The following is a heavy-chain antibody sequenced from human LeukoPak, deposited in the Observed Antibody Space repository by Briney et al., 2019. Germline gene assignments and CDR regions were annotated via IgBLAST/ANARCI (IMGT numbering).Heavy chain of an antibody. CDR1: GGSFISYA. Sequence: SVKVSCKASGGSFISYAISWVRQAPGQGLEWMGGISPIFGTANYAQKFQGRVTITADESTSTAYMELSSLRSEDTAVYYCARGNGGNYYFDYWGQGTLVTVSS. CDR2: ISPIFGTA. CDR3: ARGNGGNYYFDY. D-gene: IGHD4-23*01. V-gene: IGHV1-69*13. J-gene: IGHJ4*02.